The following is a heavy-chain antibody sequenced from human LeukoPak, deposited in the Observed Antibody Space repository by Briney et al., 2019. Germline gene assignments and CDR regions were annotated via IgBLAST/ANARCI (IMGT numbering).Heavy chain of an antibody. CDR2: IYTSGGT. V-gene: IGHV4-4*07. CDR3: ARGTYQLLSYFAY. D-gene: IGHD2-2*01. CDR1: GGSFSGHY. Sequence: SETLSLTCAVSGGSFSGHYWSWVRQPAGKGLEWIGRIYTSGGTNYNPSLKSRVTMSVDTSKNQFSLKLSSVTAADTAVYYCARGTYQLLSYFAYWGQGTLVTVSS. J-gene: IGHJ4*02.